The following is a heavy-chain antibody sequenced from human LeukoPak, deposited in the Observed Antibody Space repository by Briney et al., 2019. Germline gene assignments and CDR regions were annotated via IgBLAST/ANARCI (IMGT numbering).Heavy chain of an antibody. CDR1: SGSISSYY. J-gene: IGHJ5*02. CDR3: ARVGYAVNCSSTSCYTGWFDP. D-gene: IGHD2-2*02. Sequence: SETLSLTCRGSSGSISSYYWSWIRQPAGKGLEWIGRIYTSGSTNYNPSLKSRVTMSVDTSKNQFSLKLSSVTAADTAVYYCARVGYAVNCSSTSCYTGWFDPWGQGTLVTVSS. CDR2: IYTSGST. V-gene: IGHV4-4*07.